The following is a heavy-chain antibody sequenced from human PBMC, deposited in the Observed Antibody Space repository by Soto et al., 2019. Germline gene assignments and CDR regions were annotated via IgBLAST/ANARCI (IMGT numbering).Heavy chain of an antibody. CDR3: VRDRLESTFDP. CDR2: IYTSRGT. V-gene: IGHV4-4*07. D-gene: IGHD6-25*01. Sequence: SETLSRTCTGSGVSISSYYWRWIRQPAGKGLEWIGRIYTSRGTNYNPSLKSRVTMSVDTSKNQFSLKLSSVTAADTAVYYCVRDRLESTFDPWGQGTLVNRLL. CDR1: GVSISSYY. J-gene: IGHJ5*02.